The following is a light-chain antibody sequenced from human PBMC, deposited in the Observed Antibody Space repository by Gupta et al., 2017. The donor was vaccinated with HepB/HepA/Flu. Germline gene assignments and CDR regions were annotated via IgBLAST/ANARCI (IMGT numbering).Light chain of an antibody. V-gene: IGKV3-20*01. CDR1: QNVSSSY. J-gene: IGKJ1*01. Sequence: EIVLTQSPGTLSLSPGERATLSCRASQNVSSSYLAWYQQKPGQAPRLLIYGASSRATGIPDRFSGSGSGTEFTLTINRLEPEDFAVFYCQQDGSSPWTFGQGTKVEIK. CDR3: QQDGSSPWT. CDR2: GAS.